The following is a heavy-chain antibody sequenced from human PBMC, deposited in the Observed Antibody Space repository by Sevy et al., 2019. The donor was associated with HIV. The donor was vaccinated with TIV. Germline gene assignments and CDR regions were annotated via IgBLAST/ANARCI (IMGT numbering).Heavy chain of an antibody. V-gene: IGHV3-21*01. D-gene: IGHD2-15*01. J-gene: IGHJ6*02. CDR3: ARVVAYCSGGTCFPGYYYGMDV. CDR1: GFTISRYN. Sequence: GGSLRLSCAASGFTISRYNMNWVRQAPGKGLEWVSSISSSSNYVNYADSVKGRFTISRENAENSLYLEMNTLRAEDTAVYYCARVVAYCSGGTCFPGYYYGMDVWGQGTTVTVSS. CDR2: ISSSSNYV.